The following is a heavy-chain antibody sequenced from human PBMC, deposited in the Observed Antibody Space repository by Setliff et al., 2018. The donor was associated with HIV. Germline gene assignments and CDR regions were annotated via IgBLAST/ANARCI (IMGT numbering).Heavy chain of an antibody. J-gene: IGHJ6*03. V-gene: IGHV3-33*01. Sequence: GGSLRLSCAVSGFTFTSYGMHWVRQAPGKGLEWVAVIWYDGSYKYYADSVKGRFTISRDNSKNTLYLQMNSLRAEETAVYYCARDKDYYDYSGYYYIYYYMDVWGKGTTVTVSS. CDR3: ARDKDYYDYSGYYYIYYYMDV. CDR2: IWYDGSYK. CDR1: GFTFTSYG. D-gene: IGHD3-22*01.